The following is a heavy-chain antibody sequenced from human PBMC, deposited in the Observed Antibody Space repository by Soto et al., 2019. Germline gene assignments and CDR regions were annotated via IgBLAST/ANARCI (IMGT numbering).Heavy chain of an antibody. Sequence: SETLSLTCTVSGGSISSGGYYWSWILQHPGKGLEWIGYIYYSGSTYYNPSLKSRVTISVDTSKNQFSLKLSSVTAADTAVYYCARGLRRYYGSGSRYYFDYWGQGTLVTVSS. CDR2: IYYSGST. V-gene: IGHV4-31*03. CDR3: ARGLRRYYGSGSRYYFDY. CDR1: GGSISSGGYY. J-gene: IGHJ4*02. D-gene: IGHD3-10*01.